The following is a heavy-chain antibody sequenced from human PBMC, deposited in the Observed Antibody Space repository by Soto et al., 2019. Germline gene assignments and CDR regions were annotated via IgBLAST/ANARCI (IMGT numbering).Heavy chain of an antibody. V-gene: IGHV3-30*02. CDR1: GFIFSNNC. J-gene: IGHJ4*02. Sequence: GGSLRLSCVGSGFIFSNNCMHWVRQTPGKGLEWVAFMSYDGSDTFYADSVKGRFTISRDNSKNTLFLHMSNLRAEDTAMYYCTIVRVADSALDHWGQGTLVTVSS. CDR2: MSYDGSDT. D-gene: IGHD3-10*02. CDR3: TIVRVADSALDH.